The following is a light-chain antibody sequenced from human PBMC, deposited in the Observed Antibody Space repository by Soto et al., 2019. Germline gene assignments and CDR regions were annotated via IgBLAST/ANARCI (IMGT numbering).Light chain of an antibody. CDR2: EVT. CDR3: SSYTSRDTRV. CDR1: SSDVGGYNF. V-gene: IGLV2-14*01. Sequence: QSALIQPASMSGSPGQSITISCTGTSSDVGGYNFVSWYQQHPDKAPKLMLYEVTKRPSGVSDRFSGSKSGNTASLTISGLQTEDEADYYCSSYTSRDTRVFGTGTKVTVL. J-gene: IGLJ1*01.